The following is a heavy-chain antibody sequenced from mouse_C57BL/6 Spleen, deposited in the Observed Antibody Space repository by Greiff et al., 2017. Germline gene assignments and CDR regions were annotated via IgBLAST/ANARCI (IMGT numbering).Heavy chain of an antibody. D-gene: IGHD1-1*01. J-gene: IGHJ3*01. CDR2: IDPETGGT. V-gene: IGHV1-15*01. CDR3: TRIHYGSSYAY. CDR1: GYTFTDYE. Sequence: VQGVESGAELVRPGASVTLSCKASGYTFTDYEMHWVKQTPVHGLEWIGAIDPETGGTAYNQKFKGKAILTADKSSSTAYMELRSLTSEDSAVYYCTRIHYGSSYAYWGQGTLVTVSA.